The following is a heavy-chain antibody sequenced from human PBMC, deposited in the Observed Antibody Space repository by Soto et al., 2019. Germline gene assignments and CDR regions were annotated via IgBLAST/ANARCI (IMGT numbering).Heavy chain of an antibody. CDR1: GFTFSSYG. D-gene: IGHD3-3*01. J-gene: IGHJ6*03. V-gene: IGHV3-30*18. Sequence: QVQLVESGGGVVQPGRSLRLSCAASGFTFSSYGLHWVRQAPGKGLEWVAVISYDGSNKYYADSVKGRFTISRDNSKNSLYLQMNSRRAEATAVCYCANPTGYDFWSGRVGAMDFWCKGSTVTVSS. CDR3: ANPTGYDFWSGRVGAMDF. CDR2: ISYDGSNK.